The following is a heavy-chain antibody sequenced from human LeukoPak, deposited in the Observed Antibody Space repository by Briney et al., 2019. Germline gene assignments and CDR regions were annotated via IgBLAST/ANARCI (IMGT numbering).Heavy chain of an antibody. Sequence: GGSLRLSCTASGFTFGDYAMSWFRQAPGKGLEWVGFIRSKAYGGTTEYAASVKGRFTISRDDSKSIAYLQMNSLKTEDTAVYYCTLIAAAGILFVRVGMDVWGQGTTVTVSS. D-gene: IGHD6-13*01. J-gene: IGHJ6*02. CDR1: GFTFGDYA. CDR2: IRSKAYGGTT. CDR3: TLIAAAGILFVRVGMDV. V-gene: IGHV3-49*03.